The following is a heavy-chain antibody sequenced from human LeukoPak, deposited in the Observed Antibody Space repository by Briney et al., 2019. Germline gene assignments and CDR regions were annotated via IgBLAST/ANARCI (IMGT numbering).Heavy chain of an antibody. CDR2: ITGSGGST. Sequence: GGTLRLSCAASGFTFSSYGMSWVRQAPGKGLEWVSGITGSGGSTYYADSVKGRFTISRDNSKNTLYLQMNSLRAEDTAVYYCAKLTGYYYDSSGYIMFDYWGQGTLVTVSS. D-gene: IGHD3-22*01. CDR1: GFTFSSYG. J-gene: IGHJ4*02. V-gene: IGHV3-23*01. CDR3: AKLTGYYYDSSGYIMFDY.